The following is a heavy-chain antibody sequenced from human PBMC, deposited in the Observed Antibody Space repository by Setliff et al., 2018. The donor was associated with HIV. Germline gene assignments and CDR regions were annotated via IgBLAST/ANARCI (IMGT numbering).Heavy chain of an antibody. J-gene: IGHJ4*02. D-gene: IGHD1-1*01. CDR1: GGTLSSYA. CDR3: ATRGRDLGFDY. Sequence: SVKVSCKASGGTLSSYAITWVRQAPGQGLECMGGIIPMLGITNYAQRFQGRLTITADEYTGTAYMELSSMSSEDTAVYYCATRGRDLGFDYWGKGTLVTVSS. CDR2: IIPMLGIT. V-gene: IGHV1-69*10.